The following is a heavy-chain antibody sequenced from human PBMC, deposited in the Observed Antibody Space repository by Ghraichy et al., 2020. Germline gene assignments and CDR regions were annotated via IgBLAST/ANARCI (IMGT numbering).Heavy chain of an antibody. CDR1: GFTFSSYS. D-gene: IGHD1-26*01. CDR3: ARGGAVGAWAPLYG. CDR2: ISSSSSYI. V-gene: IGHV3-21*01. J-gene: IGHJ4*02. Sequence: GGSLRLSCAASGFTFSSYSMNWVRQAPGKGLEWVSSISSSSSYIYYADSVKGRFTISRDNAKNSLYLQMNSLRAEDTAVYYCARGGAVGAWAPLYGWGQGTLVTVSS.